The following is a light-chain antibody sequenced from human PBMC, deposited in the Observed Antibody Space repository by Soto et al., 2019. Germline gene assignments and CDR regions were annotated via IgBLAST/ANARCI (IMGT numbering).Light chain of an antibody. CDR3: TAYSGRVHVI. V-gene: IGLV2-8*01. Sequence: QSVLTQPPSASGSPGQSVTVSCTGISDDVGRHNFVSWYQQHPGKAPKLIIYEVSKRPSGVPDRFSGSKSGNTASLTVSGLQAEDEADYYCTAYSGRVHVIFGGGTKVTVL. J-gene: IGLJ2*01. CDR2: EVS. CDR1: SDDVGRHNF.